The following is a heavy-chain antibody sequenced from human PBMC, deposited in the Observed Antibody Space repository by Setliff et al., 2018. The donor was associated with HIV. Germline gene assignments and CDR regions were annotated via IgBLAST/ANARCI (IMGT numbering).Heavy chain of an antibody. D-gene: IGHD3-3*02. V-gene: IGHV1-69*06. Sequence: RASVKVSCKASGGTFSRSAINWVRQAPGQGLEWMGGIIPVFATPNYAQKFQGRVTMTEDTSTDTAYMELSSLRSDDTAVYYCARGTAPRPASVLEFLEWLFPNWFDPWGQGTLVTVS. CDR2: IIPVFATP. J-gene: IGHJ5*02. CDR1: GGTFSRSA. CDR3: ARGTAPRPASVLEFLEWLFPNWFDP.